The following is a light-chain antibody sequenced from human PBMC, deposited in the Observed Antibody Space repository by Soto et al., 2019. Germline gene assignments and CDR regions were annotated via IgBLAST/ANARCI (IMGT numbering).Light chain of an antibody. CDR2: EVS. CDR3: ASYTSSSSYV. J-gene: IGLJ1*01. V-gene: IGLV2-14*01. Sequence: QSALTQPASVSGSPGQSITISCTGTSSDVGGYNYVSWYPQHPGKAPKLMIYEVSNRPSGASNRFSGSKSGNTASLTISGLQAEDEADYYCASYTSSSSYVFGTGTKVTVL. CDR1: SSDVGGYNY.